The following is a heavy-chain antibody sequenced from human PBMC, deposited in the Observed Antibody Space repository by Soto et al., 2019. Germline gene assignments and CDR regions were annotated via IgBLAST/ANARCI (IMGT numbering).Heavy chain of an antibody. J-gene: IGHJ5*02. Sequence: SETLSLTCAVYGGSFSDYYWSWIRQPPGKWLEWVGEINHSGSTNYNPSLKSRVPISVDTAKNQFSLKLSSVTAADTAVYYCARGYSSLDPWGQGTLVTVS. V-gene: IGHV4-34*01. CDR2: INHSGST. CDR3: ARGYSSLDP. CDR1: GGSFSDYY. D-gene: IGHD6-13*01.